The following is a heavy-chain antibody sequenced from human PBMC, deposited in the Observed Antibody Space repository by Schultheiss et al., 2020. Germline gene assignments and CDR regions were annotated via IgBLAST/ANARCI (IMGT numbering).Heavy chain of an antibody. Sequence: GGSLRLSCAASGFTFSSYAMSWVRQAPGKGLEWVSAISGSGGSTYYTDSVKGRFTISRDNSKNTLYLQMNSLRAEDTAVYYCAKADYDDGGFDYWGQGTLVTVSS. CDR2: ISGSGGST. CDR1: GFTFSSYA. V-gene: IGHV3-23*01. CDR3: AKADYDDGGFDY. J-gene: IGHJ4*02. D-gene: IGHD3-22*01.